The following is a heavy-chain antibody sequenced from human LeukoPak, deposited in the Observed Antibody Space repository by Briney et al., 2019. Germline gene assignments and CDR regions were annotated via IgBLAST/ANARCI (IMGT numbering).Heavy chain of an antibody. Sequence: PSETLSPTCTVSGVSITGYYWSWTRQPPGKGLAWIGYVYYSGSTDNNPSLKSRVTISVDTSKNQFSLKLSSVTAADTAVYYCARGRSGYNWAFDIWGQGTMVTVSS. CDR2: VYYSGST. CDR1: GVSITGYY. V-gene: IGHV4-59*01. D-gene: IGHD5-24*01. CDR3: ARGRSGYNWAFDI. J-gene: IGHJ3*02.